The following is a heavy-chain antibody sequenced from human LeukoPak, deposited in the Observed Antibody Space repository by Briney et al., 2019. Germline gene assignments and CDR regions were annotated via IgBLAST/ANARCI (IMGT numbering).Heavy chain of an antibody. D-gene: IGHD5-12*01. CDR1: GGSISSYY. V-gene: IGHV4-59*01. CDR3: ARDRGYSGLRDFGL. J-gene: IGHJ2*01. Sequence: PSETLSLTCTVSGGSISSYYWSRIRQPPGKGLEWIGYIYYSGNTNYNPSLKSRVSISIDTSKNQSSLQLSSVTAADTAVYYCARDRGYSGLRDFGLWGRCTLVTVSA. CDR2: IYYSGNT.